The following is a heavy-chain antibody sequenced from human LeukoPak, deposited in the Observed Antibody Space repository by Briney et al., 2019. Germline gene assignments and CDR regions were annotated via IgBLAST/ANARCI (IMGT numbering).Heavy chain of an antibody. CDR2: ISYDGSNK. Sequence: GGSLRLSCAASGFTFSSYAMHWVRQAPGKGLEWVAVISYDGSNKYYADSVKGRFTISRDSSKNTLYLQMNSLRAEDTAVYYCARALYDSSGFNWFDPWGQGTLVTVSS. CDR1: GFTFSSYA. D-gene: IGHD3-22*01. CDR3: ARALYDSSGFNWFDP. V-gene: IGHV3-30-3*01. J-gene: IGHJ5*02.